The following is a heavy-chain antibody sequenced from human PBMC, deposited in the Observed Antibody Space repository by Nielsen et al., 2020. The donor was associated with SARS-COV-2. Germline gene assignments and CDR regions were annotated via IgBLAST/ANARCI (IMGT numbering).Heavy chain of an antibody. D-gene: IGHD4-11*01. CDR2: IYPGDSDI. CDR3: ATQRAYSFNEPFDF. V-gene: IGHV5-51*01. CDR1: GNSLTTYG. J-gene: IGHJ4*02. Sequence: GGSLRLSCKGSGNSLTTYGIVWVRQMPGKGLEWMGLIYPGDSDIRYSPSFQGQVTMSADKSISTAYLQWSSLKASDTAIYYCATQRAYSFNEPFDFWGQGTLVTVSS.